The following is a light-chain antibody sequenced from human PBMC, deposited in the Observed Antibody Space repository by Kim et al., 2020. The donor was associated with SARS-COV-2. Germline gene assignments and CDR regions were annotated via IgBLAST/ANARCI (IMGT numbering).Light chain of an antibody. CDR2: KTS. Sequence: DIQLTQSPSLLSASVGHRVTITCRASQSISDWLAWYQQKPGRAPNLLIYKTSNLQSGVPSRFGGSGSGTEFTLTISSLQPDDFATYFCHHYNTYSTFGQGTKVDIK. J-gene: IGKJ1*01. CDR1: QSISDW. CDR3: HHYNTYST. V-gene: IGKV1-5*03.